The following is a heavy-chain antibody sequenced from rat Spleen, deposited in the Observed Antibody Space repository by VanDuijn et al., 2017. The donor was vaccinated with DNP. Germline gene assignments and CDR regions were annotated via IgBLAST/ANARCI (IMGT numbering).Heavy chain of an antibody. D-gene: IGHD1-4*01. CDR1: GFSLTNYG. Sequence: VQLKESGPGLVQPSQTLSLTCTVSGFSLTNYGVSWVRQAPKKGLEWVATISYDGSSTYYRDSVKGRFTSSRDNAKSTLYLQMNRLSADAMATDYWATSPGPNGLADWGQGTLVTVSS. CDR2: ISYDGSST. CDR3: ATSPGPNGLAD. V-gene: IGHV5-29*01. J-gene: IGHJ3*01.